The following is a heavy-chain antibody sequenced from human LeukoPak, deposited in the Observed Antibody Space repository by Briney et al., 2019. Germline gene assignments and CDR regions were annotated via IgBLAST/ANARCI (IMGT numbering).Heavy chain of an antibody. CDR3: ARDVMDYCSGGSCYPQSYFDY. Sequence: ASVKVSCKASGYTFTGYYMHWVRQAPGQGLEWMGWINPNSGGTNYAQKFQGRVTMTRDTSISTAYMELSRLRSDDTAVYYCARDVMDYCSGGSCYPQSYFDYWGQGTLVTVSS. CDR2: INPNSGGT. J-gene: IGHJ4*02. V-gene: IGHV1-2*02. D-gene: IGHD2-15*01. CDR1: GYTFTGYY.